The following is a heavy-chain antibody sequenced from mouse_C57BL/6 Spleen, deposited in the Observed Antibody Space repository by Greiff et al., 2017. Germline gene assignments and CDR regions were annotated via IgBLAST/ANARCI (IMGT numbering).Heavy chain of an antibody. J-gene: IGHJ2*01. V-gene: IGHV1-59*01. Sequence: QVHVKQPGAELVRPGTSVKLSCKASGYTFTSYWMHWVKQRPGQGLEWIGVIDPSDSYTNYNQKFKGKATLTVDTSSSTAYMQLSSLTSEDSAVYYCAGSLDYWGQGTTLTVSS. CDR3: AGSLDY. CDR1: GYTFTSYW. CDR2: IDPSDSYT.